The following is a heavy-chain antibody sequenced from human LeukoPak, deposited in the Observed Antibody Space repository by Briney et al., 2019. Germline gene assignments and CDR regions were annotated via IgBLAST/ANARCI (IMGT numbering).Heavy chain of an antibody. J-gene: IGHJ4*02. CDR1: GGSISPYY. V-gene: IGHV4-59*01. D-gene: IGHD4-11*01. Sequence: SETLSLTCTVSGGSISPYYWSWIRQPPGKGLEWIGYIYYRGSTNYNPSLMSRVTISVDTSKYQFSLKMKSVTAADTAVYYCTRGPPYRPGEPSFDYWGQGTLVTVSS. CDR2: IYYRGST. CDR3: TRGPPYRPGEPSFDY.